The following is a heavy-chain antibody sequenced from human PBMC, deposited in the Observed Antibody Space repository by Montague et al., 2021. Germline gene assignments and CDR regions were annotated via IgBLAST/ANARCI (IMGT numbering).Heavy chain of an antibody. CDR2: ISVGGTT. CDR1: GVSISNTYW. Sequence: SETLSLTCAVSGVSISNTYWWTWVHQSPGKGLEWIGEISVGGTTNYNSSFKSRVTMSIDRSKNHFSLSLTSVTAADTAVYYCATVFILTGYTWDHWGQGTLVTVSS. V-gene: IGHV4-4*02. J-gene: IGHJ4*02. CDR3: ATVFILTGYTWDH. D-gene: IGHD3-9*01.